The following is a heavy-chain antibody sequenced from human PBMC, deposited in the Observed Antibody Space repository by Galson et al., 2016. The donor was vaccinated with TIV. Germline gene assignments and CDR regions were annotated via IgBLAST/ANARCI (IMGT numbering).Heavy chain of an antibody. CDR2: ISGGGGST. V-gene: IGHV3-23*01. D-gene: IGHD3-22*01. CDR1: GFTFSSYA. Sequence: SLRLSCAASGFTFSSYAVSWVRQAPGKGLEWVSVISGGGGSTYYADSVKGRFTISRDNSKNTVYLQTSSLRAEDTAVYYCVKYDSSGYYYGNFDYWGQGTLVIVSS. CDR3: VKYDSSGYYYGNFDY. J-gene: IGHJ4*02.